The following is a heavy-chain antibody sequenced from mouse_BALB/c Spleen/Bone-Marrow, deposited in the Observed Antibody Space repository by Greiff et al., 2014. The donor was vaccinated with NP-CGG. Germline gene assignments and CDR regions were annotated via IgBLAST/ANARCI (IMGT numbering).Heavy chain of an antibody. CDR3: AGYDYYQAWFAY. D-gene: IGHD2-4*01. J-gene: IGHJ3*01. V-gene: IGHV14-3*02. Sequence: VQLQQSGAELVKPGASVKLSCTASGFNIKDTYMHWAKQRPEQGLEWIGRIDPANGNTKYDPKFQGKATITADTSSNTAYLQLSSLTSEDTAVYYCAGYDYYQAWFAYWGQGTLVTVSA. CDR2: IDPANGNT. CDR1: GFNIKDTY.